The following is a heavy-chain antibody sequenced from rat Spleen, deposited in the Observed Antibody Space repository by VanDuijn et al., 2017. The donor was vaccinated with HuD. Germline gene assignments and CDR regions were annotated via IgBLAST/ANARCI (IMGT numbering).Heavy chain of an antibody. Sequence: EVKLVETGGGLVQPGRSLKLSCAASGFTFSDYGLAWVRQAPTKGLEWVATISYGDSSGHSSTYYRDVVKGRFTISRDNAKSTLSLQMNSLRSEDTATYYCTRETTPFAYWGQGTLVTVSS. CDR2: ISYGDSSGHSST. J-gene: IGHJ3*01. CDR1: GFTFSDYG. V-gene: IGHV5-29*01. CDR3: TRETTPFAY. D-gene: IGHD1-4*01.